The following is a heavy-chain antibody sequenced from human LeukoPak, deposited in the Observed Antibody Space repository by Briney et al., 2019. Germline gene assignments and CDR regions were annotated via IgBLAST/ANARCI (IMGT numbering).Heavy chain of an antibody. D-gene: IGHD6-19*01. CDR1: GYTFTSYD. CDR3: ARGLYSSGWYSWFDP. V-gene: IGHV1-8*01. J-gene: IGHJ5*02. CDR2: MNPNSGNT. Sequence: ASVNVSCKASGYTFTSYDINWMQQATGQGLEWMGWMNPNSGNTGYAQKFQGRVTMTRNTSISTAYMELSSLRSEDTAVYYCARGLYSSGWYSWFDPRGQGTLVTVSS.